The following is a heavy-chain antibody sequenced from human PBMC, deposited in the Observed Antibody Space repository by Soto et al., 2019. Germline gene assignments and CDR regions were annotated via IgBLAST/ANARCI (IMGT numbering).Heavy chain of an antibody. D-gene: IGHD3-16*01. J-gene: IGHJ4*02. CDR3: ARLMGYYFDY. CDR2: IYHSGST. CDR1: GGSISSGGYS. Sequence: TLSLTCAVSGGSISSGGYSWSWIRQPPGKGLEWIGYIYHSGSTYYNPSLKSRVTISVDRSKNQFSLKLSSVTAADTAVYYCARLMGYYFDYWGQGTLVTVSS. V-gene: IGHV4-30-2*01.